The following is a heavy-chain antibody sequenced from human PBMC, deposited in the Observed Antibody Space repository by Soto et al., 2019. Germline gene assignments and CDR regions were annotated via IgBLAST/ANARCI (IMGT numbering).Heavy chain of an antibody. D-gene: IGHD6-19*01. CDR3: ARAPTAKWLVGGYFDY. Sequence: QVQLVQSGAEVKKPGSSVKVSCKASGGTFSSYAISWVRQAPGQGLEWMGGIIPIFGTANYAQKFQGRVTITADESTSTDYMELSSLRSEDTAVYYCARAPTAKWLVGGYFDYWGQGTLVTGSS. CDR2: IIPIFGTA. V-gene: IGHV1-69*01. J-gene: IGHJ4*02. CDR1: GGTFSSYA.